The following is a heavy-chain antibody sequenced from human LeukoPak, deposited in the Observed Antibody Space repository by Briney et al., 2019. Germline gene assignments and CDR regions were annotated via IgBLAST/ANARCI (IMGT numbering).Heavy chain of an antibody. V-gene: IGHV3-30*18. Sequence: AGGSLRLSCAASGVTFSNDGMHCVRQAPGKGLEWVAVISYDGSNKYYADSVKARFAISRDNSKNTLYLQMNSLRAEDTAVYYCAKAYGYCTTTSCSHEEFDYWGQGTLVTVSS. CDR3: AKAYGYCTTTSCSHEEFDY. J-gene: IGHJ4*02. CDR2: ISYDGSNK. CDR1: GVTFSNDG. D-gene: IGHD2-2*01.